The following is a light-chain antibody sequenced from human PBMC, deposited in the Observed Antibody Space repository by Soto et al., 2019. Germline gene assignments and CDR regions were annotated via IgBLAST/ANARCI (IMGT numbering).Light chain of an antibody. CDR1: STDVGGYNY. Sequence: QSVLAQLASVSGPPGQSITISCTGSSTDVGGYNYVSWYQQHPGKAPKVMIYEVSNRPSGVSNRFSGSKSGNTASPTISGLQAEDEADYYCSSYTSSSTYVFGTGTKVTVL. V-gene: IGLV2-14*01. CDR3: SSYTSSSTYV. CDR2: EVS. J-gene: IGLJ1*01.